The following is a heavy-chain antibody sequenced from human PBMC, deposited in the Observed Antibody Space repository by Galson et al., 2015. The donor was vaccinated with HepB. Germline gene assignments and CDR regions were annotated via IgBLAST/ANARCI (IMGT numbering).Heavy chain of an antibody. D-gene: IGHD3-22*01. V-gene: IGHV4-39*01. J-gene: IGHJ4*02. Sequence: ATLSLTCSVSGGSISRTNYFWGWIRQPPGKGLEWIGTIYYNGNTYYNASLKSRVTISVDTSKNQFSLKLNSVTAADTAVYYCARPYDSRGYNEYSFDYWGQGTLVTVSS. CDR3: ARPYDSRGYNEYSFDY. CDR1: GGSISRTNYF. CDR2: IYYNGNT.